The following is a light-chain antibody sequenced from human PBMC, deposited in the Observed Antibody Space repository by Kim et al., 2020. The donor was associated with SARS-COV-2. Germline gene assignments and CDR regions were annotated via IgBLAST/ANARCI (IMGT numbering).Light chain of an antibody. CDR1: SEHSGYA. CDR2: LDSDGSH. CDR3: QTWGTGGGV. Sequence: ASVKSLCGVSSEHSGYASAWHQQQPGKGARYLMNLDSDGSHRKGDGVPDRFSGSSSGAGRYLTISSLQSEDEADYYCQTWGTGGGVFGTGSKVTVL. J-gene: IGLJ1*01. V-gene: IGLV4-69*01.